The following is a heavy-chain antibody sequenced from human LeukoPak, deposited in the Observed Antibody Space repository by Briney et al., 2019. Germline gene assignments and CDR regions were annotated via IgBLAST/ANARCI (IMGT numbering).Heavy chain of an antibody. CDR2: IIPILGIA. D-gene: IGHD6-13*01. CDR3: ARNDREKKAAALDY. J-gene: IGHJ4*02. CDR1: GYTFTGYY. Sequence: SVKVSCKASGYTFTGYYMHWVRQAPGQGLEWMGRIIPILGIANYAQKFQGRVTITADKSTSTAYMELSSLRSEDTAVYYCARNDREKKAAALDYWGQGTLVTVSS. V-gene: IGHV1-69*02.